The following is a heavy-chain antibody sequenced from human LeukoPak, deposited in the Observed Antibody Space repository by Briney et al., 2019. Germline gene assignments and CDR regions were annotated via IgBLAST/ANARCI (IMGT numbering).Heavy chain of an antibody. D-gene: IGHD6-13*01. V-gene: IGHV3-48*03. J-gene: IGHJ6*02. Sequence: EGSLRLSCAASGFTFSSYEMNWVRQAPGKGLEWVSYISSSGSTIYYADSVKGRFTISRDNAKNSLYLQMNSLRAEDTAVYYCARAAAGSVFYYYGMDVWGQGTTVTVSS. CDR1: GFTFSSYE. CDR3: ARAAAGSVFYYYGMDV. CDR2: ISSSGSTI.